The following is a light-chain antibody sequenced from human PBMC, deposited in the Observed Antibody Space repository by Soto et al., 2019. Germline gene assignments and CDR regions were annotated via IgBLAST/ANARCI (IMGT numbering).Light chain of an antibody. Sequence: IVMTQSPATLSVSPGERDTLSCRARQSVSTNLAWYQQKPGQAPRLLMYGASTRATGIPARFSGSGSGTEFSLTISSLQSEDFAVYYCQQYHNWPPYTFGQGTKLEIK. J-gene: IGKJ2*01. CDR1: QSVSTN. V-gene: IGKV3-15*01. CDR2: GAS. CDR3: QQYHNWPPYT.